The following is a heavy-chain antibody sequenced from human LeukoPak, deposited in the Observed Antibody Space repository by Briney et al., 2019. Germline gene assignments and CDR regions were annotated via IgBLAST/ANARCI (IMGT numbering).Heavy chain of an antibody. CDR1: GGYISNHY. Sequence: SETLSLTCTVSGGYISNHYWSWIRQPPGKGLEWIGYIFYSGSTNYNPSLKSRVTMSLDTSKSHFSLKLRSVTAADTAVYYCARGASPDFWGQGTLVTVSS. J-gene: IGHJ4*02. V-gene: IGHV4-59*11. CDR3: ARGASPDF. CDR2: IFYSGST.